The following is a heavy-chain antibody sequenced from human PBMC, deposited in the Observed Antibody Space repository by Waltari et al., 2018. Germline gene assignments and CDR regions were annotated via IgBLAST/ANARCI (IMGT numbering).Heavy chain of an antibody. Sequence: EVQLVESGGGLVQPGGSLRLSCAGSGFTFGIYGMCWVRQAPGKGLEWVANIKEDGNEKYYVDSVMGRFTISRDNAKNSLHLQMNSLRADDTAVYYCARGPYWGQGTLVTVSS. J-gene: IGHJ4*02. V-gene: IGHV3-7*04. CDR3: ARGPY. CDR1: GFTFGIYG. CDR2: IKEDGNEK.